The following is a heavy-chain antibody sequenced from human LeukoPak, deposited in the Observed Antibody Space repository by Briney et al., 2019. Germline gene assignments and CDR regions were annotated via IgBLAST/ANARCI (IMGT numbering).Heavy chain of an antibody. CDR3: TIGGIVVAANEK. CDR2: IRYDGSNK. J-gene: IGHJ4*02. V-gene: IGHV3-30*02. Sequence: GGSLRLSCAASGFTFSSSGMHWVRQAPGKGLEWVAFIRYDGSNKYYADSVKGRFTISRDNSKNTLYLQMNSLKTEDTAMYYCTIGGIVVAANEKWGQGTPVTVSS. CDR1: GFTFSSSG. D-gene: IGHD6-19*01.